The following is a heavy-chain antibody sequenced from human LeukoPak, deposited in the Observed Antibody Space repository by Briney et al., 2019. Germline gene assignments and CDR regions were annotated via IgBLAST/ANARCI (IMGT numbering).Heavy chain of an antibody. V-gene: IGHV4-59*01. D-gene: IGHD6-19*01. CDR3: ARAPLYSGGSGWSIYYFYAMDV. Sequence: SQTLSLTCTVSVCSISSSYWSWVRQPPGKGLEWIGYIDNSGSTNYNPSLKSRVTISLDTPKSQFSLKLSSVTAADTAVYYCARAPLYSGGSGWSIYYFYAMDVWGQGTTVTVSS. J-gene: IGHJ6*02. CDR2: IDNSGST. CDR1: VCSISSSY.